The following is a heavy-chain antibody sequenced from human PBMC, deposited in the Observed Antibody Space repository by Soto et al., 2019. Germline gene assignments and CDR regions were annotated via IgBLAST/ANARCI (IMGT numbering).Heavy chain of an antibody. J-gene: IGHJ4*02. Sequence: GGSLRLSCAASGFIFTTYAINWVRQAPGKGLEWVSAVSGSGGSTYYADSVRGRFTISRDNSKNTLYLQMNTLRAKDTAVYYCAKSRLYDTGPRGVRTAPLDSWGQGTLVTVSS. CDR1: GFIFTTYA. D-gene: IGHD2-8*02. CDR2: VSGSGGST. CDR3: AKSRLYDTGPRGVRTAPLDS. V-gene: IGHV3-23*01.